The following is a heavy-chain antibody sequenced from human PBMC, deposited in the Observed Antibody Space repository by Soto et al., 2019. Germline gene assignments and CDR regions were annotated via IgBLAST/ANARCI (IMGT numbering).Heavy chain of an antibody. V-gene: IGHV4-39*01. CDR3: GTVASSRYYYAMDV. CDR2: IYYSGAS. CDR1: GGPIITTNNY. J-gene: IGHJ6*01. D-gene: IGHD6-19*01. Sequence: SETLSLTCTFSGGPIITTNNYWGWIRQPPGKGLEWIGSIYYSGASYYNPSLKSRVTISLDTSKNQFSLKLSSVTAADTAVYYCGTVASSRYYYAMDVWGQGTTVTVSS.